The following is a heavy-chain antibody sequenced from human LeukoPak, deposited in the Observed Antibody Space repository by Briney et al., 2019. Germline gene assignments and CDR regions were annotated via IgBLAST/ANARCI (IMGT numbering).Heavy chain of an antibody. Sequence: SETLSLTCTVSGGSISSYYGSWIRQPPGKGLEWIVYIYYSGSTNYNPSLKSRVTISVDTSKNQFSLKLSSVTAEDTAVYYCARDQVEGATFGYYYYYMDVWGKGTTVTVSS. D-gene: IGHD1-26*01. V-gene: IGHV4-59*12. CDR3: ARDQVEGATFGYYYYYMDV. J-gene: IGHJ6*03. CDR1: GGSISSYY. CDR2: IYYSGST.